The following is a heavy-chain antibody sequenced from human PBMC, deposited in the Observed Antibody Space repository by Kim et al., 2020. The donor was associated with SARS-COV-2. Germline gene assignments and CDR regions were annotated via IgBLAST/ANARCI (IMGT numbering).Heavy chain of an antibody. D-gene: IGHD2-21*02. V-gene: IGHV3-21*05. CDR2: FGETIHDV. CDR3: ARDAYCGRDCFPRYWFDL. J-gene: IGHJ5*02. Sequence: GGSLRLSCAGSGFSVSDFSVNWVRQAPGKGVEWIAHFGETIHDVVYADSVRDRFIISRDNVKNSFYLQMNGLRVEDTAVYYCARDAYCGRDCFPRYWFDLWGQGTLVTVSS. CDR1: GFSVSDFS.